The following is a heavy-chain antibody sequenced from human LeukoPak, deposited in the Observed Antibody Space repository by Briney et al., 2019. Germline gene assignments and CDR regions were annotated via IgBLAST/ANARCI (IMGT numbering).Heavy chain of an antibody. CDR2: MYHSGST. D-gene: IGHD6-6*01. V-gene: IGHV4-38-2*02. CDR1: GYSISSGYY. CDR3: ARGLLYSNSPYFGY. Sequence: SETLSLTCTVSGYSISSGYYWGWIRQPPGKGLEWIGSMYHSGSTYYNPSLKSRVTISVDTSKNQLSLKLSSVTAADTAVYYCARGLLYSNSPYFGYWGQGTLVTVSS. J-gene: IGHJ4*02.